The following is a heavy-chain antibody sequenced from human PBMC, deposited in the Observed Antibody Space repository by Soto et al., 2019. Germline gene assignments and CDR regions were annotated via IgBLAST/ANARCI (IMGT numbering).Heavy chain of an antibody. CDR3: ARADGVKGGWYP. J-gene: IGHJ5*02. CDR2: IVPIFDAT. Sequence: QVQLVQSGAEVKKPGSSVKVSCKASGGTFSNYAISWVRQAPGQGLEWMGGIVPIFDATNYAQNFHGRVTITADKSTTTAYVELTSLTSEDTAVYYCARADGVKGGWYPWGQGTLVTVSS. CDR1: GGTFSNYA. D-gene: IGHD6-19*01. V-gene: IGHV1-69*06.